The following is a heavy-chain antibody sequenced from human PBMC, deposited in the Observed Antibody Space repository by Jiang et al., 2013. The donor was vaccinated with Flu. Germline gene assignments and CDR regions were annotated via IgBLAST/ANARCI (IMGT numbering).Heavy chain of an antibody. J-gene: IGHJ4*02. Sequence: SQTLSLTCAISGDSVSSNSAAWNWIRQSPSRGLEWLGRTYYRSKWYNDYAVSVKSRITINPDTSKNQFSLQLNSVTPEDTAVYYCARGGPVGTGTTSRIWPTELLLDYWGQGTLVTVSS. CDR1: GDSVSSNSAA. V-gene: IGHV6-1*01. CDR2: TYYRSKWYN. D-gene: IGHD1-1*01. CDR3: ARGGPVGTGTTSRIWPTELLLDY.